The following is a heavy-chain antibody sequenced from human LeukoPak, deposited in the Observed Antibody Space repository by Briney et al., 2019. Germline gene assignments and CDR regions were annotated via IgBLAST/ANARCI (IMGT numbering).Heavy chain of an antibody. CDR1: GYTFTSYG. V-gene: IGHV1-18*01. Sequence: ASVKVSCKASGYTFTSYGISWVRQAPGQGLEWMGWISAYNGNTNYAQKLQGRVTMTTDTSTSTAYMELRSLRSDDTAVYYCAIRPARHYCMDVWGQGTTVTVSS. CDR3: AIRPARHYCMDV. CDR2: ISAYNGNT. J-gene: IGHJ6*02.